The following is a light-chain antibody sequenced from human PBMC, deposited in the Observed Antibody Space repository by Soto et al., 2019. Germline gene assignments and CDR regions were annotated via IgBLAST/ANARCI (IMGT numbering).Light chain of an antibody. J-gene: IGLJ2*01. V-gene: IGLV2-8*01. CDR2: EVS. Sequence: QSALTQPPSASGSPGQSVTISCTGTSSDVGGYNYVSWYQQHPGNAPKLMIYEVSKRPSGVPDRFSASKSGNTASLTVSGLQAEDEADYYCSSYAGSNNFVVFGGGTKVTVL. CDR1: SSDVGGYNY. CDR3: SSYAGSNNFVV.